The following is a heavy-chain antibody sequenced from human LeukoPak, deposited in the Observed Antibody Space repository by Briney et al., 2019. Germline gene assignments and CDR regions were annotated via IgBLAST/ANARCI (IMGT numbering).Heavy chain of an antibody. CDR2: ISYDGSNK. D-gene: IGHD1-26*01. Sequence: GGSLRLSCAASGFTFGSYAMTWVRQAPGKGLEWVAVISYDGSNKYYADSVKGRFTISRDNSKNTLYLQMNSLRAEDTAVFYCARDSGLSGTYSLDYWGQGTLVTVSS. CDR1: GFTFGSYA. J-gene: IGHJ4*02. CDR3: ARDSGLSGTYSLDY. V-gene: IGHV3-30-3*01.